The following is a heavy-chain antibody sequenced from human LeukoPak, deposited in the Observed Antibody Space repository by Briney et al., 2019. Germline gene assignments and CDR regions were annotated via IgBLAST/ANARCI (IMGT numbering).Heavy chain of an antibody. D-gene: IGHD2-2*01. CDR1: GGSISSYY. J-gene: IGHJ6*03. V-gene: IGHV4-4*07. CDR2: IYTSGST. CDR3: ARLVVVPAAKSVGYYYMDV. Sequence: SETLSLTCTVSGGSISSYYWSWIRQPAGKGLEWIGRIYTSGSTNYNPSLKSRVTMSVDTSKNQFSLKLSSVTAADTAVYYCARLVVVPAAKSVGYYYMDVWGKGTTVTVS.